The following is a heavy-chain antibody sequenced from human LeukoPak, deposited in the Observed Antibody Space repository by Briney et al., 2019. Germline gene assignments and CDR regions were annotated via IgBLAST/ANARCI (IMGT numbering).Heavy chain of an antibody. CDR2: ISPSSSYI. Sequence: GGSLRLSCAASGFTFSSSSMNWFRQAPGKGLEFVSSISPSSSYIYYADSVKGRFTISRDDAKNSLFLQMNSLRAEDTAVYYCAREGGYCSGGSCRFFDYWGQGTLFTVSS. CDR1: GFTFSSSS. J-gene: IGHJ4*02. D-gene: IGHD2-15*01. CDR3: AREGGYCSGGSCRFFDY. V-gene: IGHV3-21*06.